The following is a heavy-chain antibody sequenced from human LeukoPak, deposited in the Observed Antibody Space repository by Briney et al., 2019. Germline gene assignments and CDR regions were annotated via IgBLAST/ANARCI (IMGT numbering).Heavy chain of an antibody. CDR3: ARDAYGASSDY. CDR1: GFTVSSNY. J-gene: IGHJ4*02. D-gene: IGHD4/OR15-4a*01. V-gene: IGHV3-53*01. Sequence: GGSLRLSCAASGFTVSSNYMSWVRQAPGKGLEWVSVIYSGGSTYYADSVKGRVTISRDNSKNTLYLQMNSLRAEDTAVYYCARDAYGASSDYWGQETLVTVSS. CDR2: IYSGGST.